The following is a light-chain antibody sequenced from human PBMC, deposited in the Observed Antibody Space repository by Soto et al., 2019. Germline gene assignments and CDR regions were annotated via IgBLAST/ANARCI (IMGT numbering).Light chain of an antibody. Sequence: DIQMTQSPSTLSASVGDRVTITCRASQSISSWLAWYQQKPGKAPKLLIYDASSLESGVPSRFSGSGSGTEFTLTISSLQPDDFETYYCQQDNSYRTFGQGTKVEIK. CDR2: DAS. CDR1: QSISSW. CDR3: QQDNSYRT. V-gene: IGKV1-5*01. J-gene: IGKJ1*01.